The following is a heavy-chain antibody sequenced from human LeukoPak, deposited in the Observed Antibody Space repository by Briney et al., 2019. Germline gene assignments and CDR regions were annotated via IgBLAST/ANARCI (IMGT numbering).Heavy chain of an antibody. V-gene: IGHV3-21*01. D-gene: IGHD5-18*01. CDR2: ISSSSSYI. J-gene: IGHJ4*02. CDR1: GFTFSSYS. Sequence: GGSLRLSCAASGFTFSSYSMNWVRQAPGKGLEWVSSISSSSSYIYYADSVKGRFTISRDNAKNSLYLQMNSLRAEDTAVYYCAREGRRGYSYGYFDYWGQGTLVTVSS. CDR3: AREGRRGYSYGYFDY.